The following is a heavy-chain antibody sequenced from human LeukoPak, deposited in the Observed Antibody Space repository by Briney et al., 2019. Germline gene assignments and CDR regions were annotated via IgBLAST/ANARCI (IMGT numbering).Heavy chain of an antibody. D-gene: IGHD6-19*01. V-gene: IGHV3-49*03. CDR1: GSTFDVYA. CDR2: IRGKAYSGTT. CDR3: SRSPRAVAGPFDH. J-gene: IGHJ4*02. Sequence: GRSLRLSCTTSGSTFDVYAMSWFRQAPGKGLEWVGFIRGKAYSGTTEYAASVKGRFTISRDDSKSIAYLQMNSLTTEDTAVYYCSRSPRAVAGPFDHWGQGALVTVSS.